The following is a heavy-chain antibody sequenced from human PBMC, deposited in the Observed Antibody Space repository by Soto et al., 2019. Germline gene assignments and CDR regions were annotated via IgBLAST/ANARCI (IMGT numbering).Heavy chain of an antibody. CDR2: ISYDGSHQ. D-gene: IGHD1-26*01. CDR3: AKEGRGVGATTIDFQH. J-gene: IGHJ1*01. V-gene: IGHV3-30*18. CDR1: GFTFSSFG. Sequence: QVQLVESGGGVVQPGRSLRLSCVDSGFTFSSFGMHWVRQAPGKGLEWVAVISYDGSHQYYADSVKARITISRDYSKNTVFLQMTSLRAEDTAVYYCAKEGRGVGATTIDFQHWGQGTLVTVAS.